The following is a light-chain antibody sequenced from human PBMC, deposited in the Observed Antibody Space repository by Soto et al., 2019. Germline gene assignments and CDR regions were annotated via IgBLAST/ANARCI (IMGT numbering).Light chain of an antibody. V-gene: IGLV2-14*01. CDR1: SSDVGGYNY. CDR3: CSYTSSSPVV. J-gene: IGLJ2*01. CDR2: DVS. Sequence: QSALTQPASVSGSPGQSITISCTGTSSDVGGYNYVSWYQQHPGKAPKLMIYDVSNRPSGVSNRFSGSKSGNTASLTISGLQAEEEADYYCCSYTSSSPVVFGGGTKVTVL.